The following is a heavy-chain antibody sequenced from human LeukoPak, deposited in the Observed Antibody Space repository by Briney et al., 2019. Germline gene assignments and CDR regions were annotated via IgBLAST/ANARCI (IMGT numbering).Heavy chain of an antibody. Sequence: EASVKVSCKASGYTFTTYAMHWVRQAPGQRLEWMGWINTGNGNTKYSQKFQSRVTITRDTSASTAYMELSSLRSEDTAVYYCAREALWFGHAFDIWGQGTMVTVSS. D-gene: IGHD3-10*01. V-gene: IGHV1-3*04. CDR3: AREALWFGHAFDI. CDR2: INTGNGNT. J-gene: IGHJ3*02. CDR1: GYTFTTYA.